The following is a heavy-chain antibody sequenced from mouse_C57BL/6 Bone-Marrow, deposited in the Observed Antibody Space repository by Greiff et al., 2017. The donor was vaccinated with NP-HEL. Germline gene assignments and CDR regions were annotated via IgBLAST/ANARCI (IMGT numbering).Heavy chain of an antibody. V-gene: IGHV1-82*01. CDR3: ARGDYYGSSYDY. D-gene: IGHD1-1*01. J-gene: IGHJ2*01. CDR1: GYAFSSSW. Sequence: VQLQESGPELVKPGASVKISCKASGYAFSSSWMNWVKQRPGTGLEWIGRIYPGDGDTNYNRKFKGKATLTADKSSSTAYMQLSSLTSEDSAVYFCARGDYYGSSYDYWGQGTTLTVSS. CDR2: IYPGDGDT.